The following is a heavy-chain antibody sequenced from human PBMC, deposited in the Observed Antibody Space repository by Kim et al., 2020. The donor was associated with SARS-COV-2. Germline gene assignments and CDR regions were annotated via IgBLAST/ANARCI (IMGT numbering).Heavy chain of an antibody. CDR3: ARLGSGYYYYMDV. D-gene: IGHD3-10*01. CDR2: IYYSGST. J-gene: IGHJ6*03. CDR1: GGSISSYY. V-gene: IGHV4-59*01. Sequence: SETLSLTCTVSGGSISSYYWSWIRQPPGKGLEWIGYIYYSGSTNYNPSLKSRVTISVDTSKNQFSLKLSSVTAADTAVYYCARLGSGYYYYMDVWGKGTTVTVSS.